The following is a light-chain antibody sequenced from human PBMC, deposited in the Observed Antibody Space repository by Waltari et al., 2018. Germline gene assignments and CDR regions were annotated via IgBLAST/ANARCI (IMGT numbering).Light chain of an antibody. CDR1: SSDLGGSNY. J-gene: IGLJ3*02. Sequence: QSALTQPASASGSPGQSVTISCPGTSSDLGGSNYVSWYQQHPGKAPQLMIYDVSKRPSRVSTRFSGCKSGTPASLTISGLHDEDEADYYCSSNTSTWVFGGGTKLTVL. CDR2: DVS. CDR3: SSNTSTWV. V-gene: IGLV2-14*01.